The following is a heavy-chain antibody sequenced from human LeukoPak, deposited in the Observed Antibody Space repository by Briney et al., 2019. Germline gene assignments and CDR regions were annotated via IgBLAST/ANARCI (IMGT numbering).Heavy chain of an antibody. D-gene: IGHD1-20*01. Sequence: SVNVSCKASGGTFSSYAISWVRQAPGQGLEWMGGIIPIFGTANYAQKFQGRVTITADESTSTAYMELSSLRSEDTAVYYCARVKGSRYNWNPDRGAFDIWGQGTMVTVSS. J-gene: IGHJ3*02. CDR3: ARVKGSRYNWNPDRGAFDI. V-gene: IGHV1-69*13. CDR2: IIPIFGTA. CDR1: GGTFSSYA.